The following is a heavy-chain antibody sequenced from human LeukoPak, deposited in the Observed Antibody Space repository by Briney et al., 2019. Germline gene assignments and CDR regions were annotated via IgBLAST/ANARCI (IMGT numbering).Heavy chain of an antibody. J-gene: IGHJ5*01. V-gene: IGHV3-23*01. Sequence: GGSLRLSCAASGFTFSSYGMSWVRQAPGKGLEWVSAISGSGGSTYYADSVKGRFTISRDNSKNTLYLQMNSLRAEDTAVYYCAGDLRISTYGVFDFWGQGTLVTVSS. CDR1: GFTFSSYG. D-gene: IGHD3-3*01. CDR2: ISGSGGST. CDR3: AGDLRISTYGVFDF.